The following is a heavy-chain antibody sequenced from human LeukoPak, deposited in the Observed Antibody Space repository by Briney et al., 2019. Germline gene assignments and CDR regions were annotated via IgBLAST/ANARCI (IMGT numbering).Heavy chain of an antibody. D-gene: IGHD6-6*01. J-gene: IGHJ4*02. CDR1: GYTFTSYY. CDR2: INPSGGST. V-gene: IGHV1-46*01. Sequence: ASVKVSCKASGYTFTSYYMHWVRQAPGQGLEWMGIINPSGGSTSYAQKFQGRVTMTRDTSTSTVYMELSRLRSDDTAVYYCAVRVAARPDEDYWGQGTLVTVSS. CDR3: AVRVAARPDEDY.